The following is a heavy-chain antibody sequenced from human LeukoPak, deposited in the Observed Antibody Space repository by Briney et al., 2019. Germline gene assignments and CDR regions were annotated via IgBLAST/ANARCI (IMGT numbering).Heavy chain of an antibody. D-gene: IGHD3-10*01. CDR1: GFTFSSNS. J-gene: IGHJ4*02. Sequence: GGSLRLSCAASGFTFSSNSMNWVRQAPGKGLEWVSVITNSGGSTYYADSVKGRFTISRDNSKNMLYLQMNSLRAGDTAVYYCAKDWGYGSGTYYPHWGQGTLVTVSS. V-gene: IGHV3-23*01. CDR2: ITNSGGST. CDR3: AKDWGYGSGTYYPH.